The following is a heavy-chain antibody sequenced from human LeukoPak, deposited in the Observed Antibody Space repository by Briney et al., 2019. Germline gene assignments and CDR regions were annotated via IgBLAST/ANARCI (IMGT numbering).Heavy chain of an antibody. Sequence: GGSLRLSCAASGFTFSSYGMSWVRQAPGKGLEWVSAISGSGGSTYYADSVKGRFTISRDNSKNTLYLQMNSLRAEDTAVYYCAKSPRPVVTAHFDYWGQGTLVTVSS. V-gene: IGHV3-23*01. J-gene: IGHJ4*02. CDR1: GFTFSSYG. D-gene: IGHD2-21*02. CDR2: ISGSGGST. CDR3: AKSPRPVVTAHFDY.